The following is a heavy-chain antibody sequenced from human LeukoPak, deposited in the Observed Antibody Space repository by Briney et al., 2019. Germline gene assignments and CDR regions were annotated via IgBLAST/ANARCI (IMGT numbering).Heavy chain of an antibody. CDR1: GFTFSSYG. Sequence: VGSLRLSCAASGFTFSSYGMSWVRQAAGKGMEWVSGISGSGGSTYYADSVKGRFIISRDNSKNSLSLQMNILTAEDTATYYCAKGVVSGTLYYYGMDVWGQGTTVIVSS. CDR3: AKGVVSGTLYYYGMDV. J-gene: IGHJ6*02. V-gene: IGHV3-23*01. D-gene: IGHD6-13*01. CDR2: ISGSGGST.